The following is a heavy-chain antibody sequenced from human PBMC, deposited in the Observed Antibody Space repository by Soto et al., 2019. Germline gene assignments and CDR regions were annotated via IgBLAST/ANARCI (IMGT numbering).Heavy chain of an antibody. Sequence: SGPTLVNPTQTLTLTCTFSGFSLSTSGMCVSWIRQPPGKALEWLARIDWDDDKYYSTSLKTRLTISKDTSKNQVVLTMTNMDPVDTATYYCARMYSSSSGYYYYMDVWGKGTTVTVSS. CDR3: ARMYSSSSGYYYYMDV. J-gene: IGHJ6*03. V-gene: IGHV2-70*11. D-gene: IGHD6-6*01. CDR1: GFSLSTSGMC. CDR2: IDWDDDK.